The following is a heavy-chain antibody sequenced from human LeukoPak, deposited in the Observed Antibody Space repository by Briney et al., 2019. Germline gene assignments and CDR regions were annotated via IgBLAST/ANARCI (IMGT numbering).Heavy chain of an antibody. J-gene: IGHJ4*02. CDR3: ARHAGISF. CDR1: GFTFSGAW. V-gene: IGHV3-7*01. Sequence: GGSLRLSCTASGFTFSGAWMTWVRQAPGKGLEWVANIREDGTEKNYVDSVKGRFTISRDNAKNSLFLQMSNLRDDDTAIYYCARHAGISFWGQGTLVTVSS. CDR2: IREDGTEK. D-gene: IGHD3-10*01.